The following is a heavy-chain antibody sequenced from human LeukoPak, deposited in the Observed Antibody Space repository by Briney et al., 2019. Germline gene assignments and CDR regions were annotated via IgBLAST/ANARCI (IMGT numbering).Heavy chain of an antibody. CDR2: ISSSSSYI. CDR1: GFTFSSYS. D-gene: IGHD3-3*01. J-gene: IGHJ3*02. Sequence: GGSLRLSCAASGFTFSSYSMNWVRQAPGKGLEWVSPISSSSSYIYYADSVKGRFTISRDNAKNSLYLQMNSPRAEDTAVYYCARETSSFWSAPWRAFDIWGQGTMVTVSS. CDR3: ARETSSFWSAPWRAFDI. V-gene: IGHV3-21*01.